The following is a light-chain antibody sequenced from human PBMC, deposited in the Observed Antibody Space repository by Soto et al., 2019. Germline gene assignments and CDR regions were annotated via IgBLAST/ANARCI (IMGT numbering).Light chain of an antibody. V-gene: IGLV1-47*01. CDR1: SSNTGGYY. CDR2: RNN. Sequence: QSVLTQPPSASGTPGQRVTISCSGSSSNTGGYYVSWYQQLPGTAPKVLTYRNNQRPSGVPDRFSGSKSGTSASLAISGLRSDDEADYYCAAWDDSLSGYVFGTGTKVTVL. CDR3: AAWDDSLSGYV. J-gene: IGLJ1*01.